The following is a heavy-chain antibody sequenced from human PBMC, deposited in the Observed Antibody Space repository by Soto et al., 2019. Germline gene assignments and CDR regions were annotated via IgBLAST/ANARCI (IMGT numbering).Heavy chain of an antibody. Sequence: EVQLVESGGGLVKPGRSLRLSCTTSGFTFTNYAMSWFRQAPGKGLEWVGLIKSKAYDETTEYAASVKGRFTISRDDSKSTLYLQMNSLRAEDTAVYYCAKDRMGAGVRGYFDYWGQGTLVTVSS. J-gene: IGHJ4*02. CDR1: GFTFTNYA. D-gene: IGHD3-10*01. CDR3: AKDRMGAGVRGYFDY. CDR2: IKSKAYDETT. V-gene: IGHV3-49*05.